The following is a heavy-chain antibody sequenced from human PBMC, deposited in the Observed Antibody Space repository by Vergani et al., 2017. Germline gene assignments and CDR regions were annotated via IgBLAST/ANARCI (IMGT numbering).Heavy chain of an antibody. J-gene: IGHJ6*02. V-gene: IGHV3-53*04. D-gene: IGHD5-12*01. Sequence: EVQLVESGGGLVKPGGSLRLSCAASGFTFSNAWMSWVRQAPGKGLEWVSVIYSGGSTYYADSVKGRFTISRHNSKNTLYLQMNSLRAEDTAVYYCARDRVDIVATTTYYYYYYGMDVWGQGP. CDR1: GFTFSNAW. CDR3: ARDRVDIVATTTYYYYYYGMDV. CDR2: IYSGGST.